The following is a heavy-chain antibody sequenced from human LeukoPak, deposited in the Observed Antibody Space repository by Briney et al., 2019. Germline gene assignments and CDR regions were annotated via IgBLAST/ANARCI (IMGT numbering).Heavy chain of an antibody. CDR3: AKGKGLIKPTTRPADY. V-gene: IGHV3-73*01. CDR2: IRNKINSDAT. CDR1: GFTLSGST. D-gene: IGHD1/OR15-1a*01. J-gene: IGHJ4*02. Sequence: GGSLRLSCAASGFTLSGSTMHWVRQASGKGLEWVGRIRNKINSDATGYAASVKGRFTISRDDSKNTAYLQMNSLRAEDTAVYYCAKGKGLIKPTTRPADYWGQGALVTVSS.